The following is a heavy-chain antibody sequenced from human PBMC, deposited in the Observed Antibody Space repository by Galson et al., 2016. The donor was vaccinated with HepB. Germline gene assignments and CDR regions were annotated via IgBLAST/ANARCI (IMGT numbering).Heavy chain of an antibody. CDR3: ARVTPDGTNWFDP. J-gene: IGHJ5*02. CDR2: IHYSGST. V-gene: IGHV4-31*03. CDR1: GGSISSGGYY. Sequence: TLSLTCTVSGGSISSGGYYWSWIRQHPGKGLEWIGYIHYSGSTYYTPAPKSRVAISVDTSKNQFSLKLSSVTAADTAVYYCARVTPDGTNWFDPWGQGTLVTVSS. D-gene: IGHD1-14*01.